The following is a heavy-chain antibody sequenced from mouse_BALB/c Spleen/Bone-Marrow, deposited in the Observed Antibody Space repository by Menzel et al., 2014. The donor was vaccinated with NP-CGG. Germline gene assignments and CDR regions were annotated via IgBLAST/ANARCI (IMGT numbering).Heavy chain of an antibody. Sequence: VKLVESGPGLVAPSQRLSITCTVSGFSLTHYGVHWVRQPPGKGLEWLGVIWAGGSTNYISALMSRLSISKDNSKSQVFLKIHSLQTDDTAMYFCARVGDSDYAMDYWGQGSSVTVSS. D-gene: IGHD2-13*01. V-gene: IGHV2-9*02. CDR2: IWAGGST. CDR3: ARVGDSDYAMDY. J-gene: IGHJ4*01. CDR1: GFSLTHYG.